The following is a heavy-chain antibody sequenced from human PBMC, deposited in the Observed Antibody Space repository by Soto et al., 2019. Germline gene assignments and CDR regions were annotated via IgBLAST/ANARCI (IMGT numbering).Heavy chain of an antibody. CDR3: ARDSPIGSTFSGYDAIDY. V-gene: IGHV1-69*08. Sequence: QVQLVQSGAEVKKPGSSVKVSCKTSGGTFRNHIITWVRQAPGQGLEWMGRVIPLLDITNYAQKFQGRVTITADKSTSPTYLEMNSLRSEDTAVYYCARDSPIGSTFSGYDAIDYWGQGTLVTVSS. D-gene: IGHD5-12*01. CDR2: VIPLLDIT. CDR1: GGTFRNHI. J-gene: IGHJ4*02.